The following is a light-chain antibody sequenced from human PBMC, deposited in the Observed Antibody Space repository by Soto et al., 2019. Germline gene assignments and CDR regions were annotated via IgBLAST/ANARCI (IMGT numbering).Light chain of an antibody. CDR2: RVS. J-gene: IGLJ1*01. Sequence: QSALTQPASVSGSPGQSITISCTGTSSDVGGYNYVSWYQQHPGKAPKLMIFRVSNRPSGVSNRFSGSKSGNTASLTISGLQAEDEADYYFSSYTSSNTQAFGTGTKVTV. CDR1: SSDVGGYNY. CDR3: SSYTSSNTQA. V-gene: IGLV2-14*01.